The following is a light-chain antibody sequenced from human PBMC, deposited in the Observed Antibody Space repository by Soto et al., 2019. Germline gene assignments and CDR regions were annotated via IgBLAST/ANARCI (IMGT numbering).Light chain of an antibody. J-gene: IGKJ5*01. V-gene: IGKV3-20*01. CDR2: AAS. CDR3: HHYDSSPPYT. CDR1: QSLSSSY. Sequence: EIVLTQSPATLSLSPGERATLSCRAIQSLSSSYLAWYQHKPGQAPRLLIYAASSRATGIPDRFIGSGSGTDFTLTISRLEPDDSAVYYCHHYDSSPPYTFGQGTRLEIK.